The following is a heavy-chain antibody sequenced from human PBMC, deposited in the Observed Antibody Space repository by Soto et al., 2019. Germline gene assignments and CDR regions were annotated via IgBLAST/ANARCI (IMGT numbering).Heavy chain of an antibody. J-gene: IGHJ5*01. D-gene: IGHD3-10*01. CDR1: GFTFSNYK. CDR2: ISGSSTYI. V-gene: IGHV3-21*01. CDR3: ARSELPHGTSFNGWFAS. Sequence: EGQLEESGGGLVKPGGSLTLSCVGSGFTFSNYKMNWVRQAPGQGLEWVSSISGSSTYIYYADSVRGRFTISRDNAKNSVNLQRNSLRVEYTAVYFFARSELPHGTSFNGWFASGGQGTLVTVSS.